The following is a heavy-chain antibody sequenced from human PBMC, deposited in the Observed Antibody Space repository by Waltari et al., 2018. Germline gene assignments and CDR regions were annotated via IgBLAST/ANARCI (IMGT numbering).Heavy chain of an antibody. Sequence: QVQLQQWGAGLLKPSETLALTCAVYGETFSGHYWSWIRQSPGKGREWIGEIYPSASTNYKPSLKSRVTISVDMTRKRVSLQLTSVTAADAAVYYCARSIASAGPWGLDYWGQGTRVTVSS. D-gene: IGHD6-19*01. V-gene: IGHV4-34*01. CDR1: GETFSGHY. J-gene: IGHJ4*02. CDR3: ARSIASAGPWGLDY. CDR2: IYPSAST.